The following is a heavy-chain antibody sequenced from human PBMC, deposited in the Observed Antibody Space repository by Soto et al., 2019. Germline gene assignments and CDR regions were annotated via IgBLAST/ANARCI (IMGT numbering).Heavy chain of an antibody. J-gene: IGHJ5*02. CDR1: GFTFSSYG. D-gene: IGHD4-17*01. CDR3: AKDVPDESTVVTNNWFDP. Sequence: PGGSLRLSCAASGFTFSSYGMHWVRQAPGKGLEWVAVISYDGSNKYYADSVKGRFTISRDNSKNTLYLQMNSLRAEDTAVYYCAKDVPDESTVVTNNWFDPWGQGTLVTVSS. CDR2: ISYDGSNK. V-gene: IGHV3-30*18.